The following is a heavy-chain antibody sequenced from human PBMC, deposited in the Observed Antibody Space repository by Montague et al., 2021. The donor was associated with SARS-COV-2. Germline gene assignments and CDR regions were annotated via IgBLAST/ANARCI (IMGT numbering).Heavy chain of an antibody. CDR2: IYGDGSKT. J-gene: IGHJ4*02. D-gene: IGHD6-19*01. CDR1: GFLFSNYA. V-gene: IGHV3-23*03. Sequence: YRSLSCSASGFLFSNYAMNWVRQTPGKGLEWVSVIYGDGSKTYYADSVKGRFTISRDNSKNTLYLQMNSLRTEDTALYYCAKGWDPSGWIAIYDSWGQGTLVPVSS. CDR3: AKGWDPSGWIAIYDS.